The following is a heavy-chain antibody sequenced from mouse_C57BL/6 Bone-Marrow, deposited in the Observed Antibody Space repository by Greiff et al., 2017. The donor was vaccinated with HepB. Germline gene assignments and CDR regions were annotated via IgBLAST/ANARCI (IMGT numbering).Heavy chain of an antibody. CDR1: GSTFSSYG. CDR3: ARGTVFDY. J-gene: IGHJ2*01. D-gene: IGHD1-1*01. CDR2: ISSGGSYT. V-gene: IGHV5-6*02. Sequence: EVMLVESGGDLVKPGGSLKLSCAASGSTFSSYGMSWVRQTPDKRLEWVATISSGGSYTYYPDCVKGRFTISRDNAKNTLYLQMSSLKSEDTAMYYCARGTVFDYWGQGTTLTVSS.